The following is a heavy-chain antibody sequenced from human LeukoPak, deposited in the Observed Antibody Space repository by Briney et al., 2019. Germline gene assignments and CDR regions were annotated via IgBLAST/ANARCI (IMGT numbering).Heavy chain of an antibody. V-gene: IGHV1-24*01. CDR1: GYTLTELS. CDR2: FDPEDGET. CDR3: ATAPPYYYGSGSYSP. D-gene: IGHD3-10*01. Sequence: ASVKVSCKVSGYTLTELSMHWVRQAPGKGLEWMGGFDPEDGETIYAQKFQGRVTMTEDTSTDTAYMELSSLRSEDTAVYYCATAPPYYYGSGSYSPWGQGTLVTVSS. J-gene: IGHJ5*02.